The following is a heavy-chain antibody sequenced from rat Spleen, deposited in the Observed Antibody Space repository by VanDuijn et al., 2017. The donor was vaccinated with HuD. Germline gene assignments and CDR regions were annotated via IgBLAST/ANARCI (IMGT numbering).Heavy chain of an antibody. V-gene: IGHV5-25*01. D-gene: IGHD1-4*01. Sequence: EVQLVESGGGLVQPGRSMKLSCAASGFTFSNYGMAWVRQAPKKGLEWVAYICYDGGCTYYRDSVKGRFTISRDNAKSTLYLQMDSLRSEDTATYYCARKYNYVDWYFDFWGPGTMVTVSS. CDR1: GFTFSNYG. CDR2: ICYDGGCT. J-gene: IGHJ1*01. CDR3: ARKYNYVDWYFDF.